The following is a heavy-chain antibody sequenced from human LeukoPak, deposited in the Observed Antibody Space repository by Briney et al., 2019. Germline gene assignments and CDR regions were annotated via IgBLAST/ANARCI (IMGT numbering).Heavy chain of an antibody. V-gene: IGHV3-23*01. J-gene: IGHJ4*02. CDR1: GFTFSSYA. Sequence: GGSLRLSCAASGFTFSSYAMSWVRQAPGKGLEWVSAISGSGGSTYYADSVKGRFTISRDNSKNTLYLQMNSLRVEDTAVYYCAKGLQWFGECLDYWGQGTLVTVSS. CDR2: ISGSGGST. D-gene: IGHD3-10*01. CDR3: AKGLQWFGECLDY.